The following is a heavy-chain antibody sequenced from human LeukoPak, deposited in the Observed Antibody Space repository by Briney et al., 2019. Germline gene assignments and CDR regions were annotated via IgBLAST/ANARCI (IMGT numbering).Heavy chain of an antibody. V-gene: IGHV3-23*01. D-gene: IGHD3-9*01. J-gene: IGHJ4*02. Sequence: GASLRLSCAASGFSFSNYAMSWVRQVPGKGLEWVSAISGRDDSTYYADSVKGRFTISRDTSKNTLYLQMNSLRAEDTAVYHCAKWGDYDVLTGYYDSDYWGQGTLVTVSS. CDR3: AKWGDYDVLTGYYDSDY. CDR1: GFSFSNYA. CDR2: ISGRDDST.